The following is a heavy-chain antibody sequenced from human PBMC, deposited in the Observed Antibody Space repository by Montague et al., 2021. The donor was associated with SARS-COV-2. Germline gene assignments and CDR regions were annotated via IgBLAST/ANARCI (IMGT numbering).Heavy chain of an antibody. V-gene: IGHV4-59*13. Sequence: SETLSLTCTVSGGSISSYYWTWIRQPPRKGLEWIGYIYYTGSTNYNPSLDSRVTMSLDTSKNQYSLKLSSVTAADAAAYYCARGHYYGRKDYNYGVDVWGQGTTVTVSS. D-gene: IGHD3-10*01. CDR1: GGSISSYY. CDR2: IYYTGST. CDR3: ARGHYYGRKDYNYGVDV. J-gene: IGHJ6*02.